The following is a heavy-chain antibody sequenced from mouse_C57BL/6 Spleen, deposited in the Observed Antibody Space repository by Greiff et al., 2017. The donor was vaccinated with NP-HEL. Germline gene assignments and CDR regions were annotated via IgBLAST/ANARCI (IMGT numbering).Heavy chain of an antibody. Sequence: VQLQQSGAELAKPGASVKLSCKASGYTFTSYWMHWVNQRPGQGLEWIGYINPSSGYTKYNQKFKDTATLTSDKSSSTAYMQLSSLTYEDSAVYYCARNGYAGGFAYWGQGTLVTVSA. CDR3: ARNGYAGGFAY. J-gene: IGHJ3*01. CDR2: INPSSGYT. V-gene: IGHV1-7*01. CDR1: GYTFTSYW. D-gene: IGHD2-2*01.